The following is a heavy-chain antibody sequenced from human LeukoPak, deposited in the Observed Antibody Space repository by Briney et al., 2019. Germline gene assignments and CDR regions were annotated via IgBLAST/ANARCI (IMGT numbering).Heavy chain of an antibody. CDR1: GFTFSDHY. Sequence: GGSLRLSCAASGFTFSDHYMDWVRQAPGKGLEWVGRTRNKANSYTTEYAASVRGRFTISRDDPKNSLYLQMNSLKTEDTAVYYCTTTSGSLDYFDYWGQGTLVTVSS. J-gene: IGHJ4*02. D-gene: IGHD1-26*01. CDR2: TRNKANSYTT. CDR3: TTTSGSLDYFDY. V-gene: IGHV3-72*01.